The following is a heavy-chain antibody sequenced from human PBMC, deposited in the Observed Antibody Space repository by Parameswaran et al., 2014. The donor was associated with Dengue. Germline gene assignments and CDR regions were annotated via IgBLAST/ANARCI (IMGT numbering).Heavy chain of an antibody. V-gene: IGHV1-69*01. J-gene: IGHJ5*02. D-gene: IGHD3-3*01. CDR2: IIPIFGTA. CDR3: ARDRATYYDFWSGGNWFDP. Sequence: WVRQAPGQGLEWMGGIIPIFGTANYAQKFQGRVTITADESTSTAYMELSSLRSEDTAVYYCARDRATYYDFWSGGNWFDPGAREPWSPSPQ.